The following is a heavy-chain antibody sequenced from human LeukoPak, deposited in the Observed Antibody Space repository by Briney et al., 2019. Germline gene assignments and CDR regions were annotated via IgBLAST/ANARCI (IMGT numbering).Heavy chain of an antibody. Sequence: SETLSLTCTVSRGSIRSSYYYWVWIREPPGRGLEWIGSIYDSGGTYYNPSLKSRVTISGDTSKNPFSLKLNSVTAADTAVYYCARHYGPWGQGTLVTVSS. CDR1: RGSIRSSYYY. D-gene: IGHD3-10*01. CDR3: ARHYGP. CDR2: IYDSGGT. V-gene: IGHV4-39*01. J-gene: IGHJ5*02.